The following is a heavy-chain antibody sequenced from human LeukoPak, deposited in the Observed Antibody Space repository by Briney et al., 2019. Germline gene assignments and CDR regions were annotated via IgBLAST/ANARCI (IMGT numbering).Heavy chain of an antibody. V-gene: IGHV3-15*01. D-gene: IGHD6-19*01. CDR2: IKSKTDGGTT. J-gene: IGHJ6*02. Sequence: GGSLRLSCAASGFTFSNAWMSWVCQAPGKGLEWVGRIKSKTDGGTTDYAAPVKGRFTISRDDSKNTLYLQMNSLKTEDTAVYYCTTVYSSGWYLKNYGMDVWGQGTTVTVPS. CDR1: GFTFSNAW. CDR3: TTVYSSGWYLKNYGMDV.